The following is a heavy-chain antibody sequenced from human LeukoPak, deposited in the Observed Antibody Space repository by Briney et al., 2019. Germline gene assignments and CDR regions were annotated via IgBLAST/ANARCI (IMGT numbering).Heavy chain of an antibody. CDR3: ASSSGYYYAFDY. CDR1: GYTFTSYY. J-gene: IGHJ4*02. D-gene: IGHD3-22*01. CDR2: INPSGGST. Sequence: ASVKVSCKASGYTFTSYYMHWVRQAPGQGLEWMGIINPSGGSTSYAQKFQGKVTMTRDTSTSTVYMELSSLRSEDTAVYYCASSSGYYYAFDYWGQGTLVTVSS. V-gene: IGHV1-46*01.